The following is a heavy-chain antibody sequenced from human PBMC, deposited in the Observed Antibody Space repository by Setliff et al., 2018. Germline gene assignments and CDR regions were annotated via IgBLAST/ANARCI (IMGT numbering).Heavy chain of an antibody. Sequence: VKVSCKASGGTFSSYAISWVRQAPGQGLEWMGGIIPIFGTANYAQRFQSRVTMTTDTSTSTAYMELRSLRSDDTAVYYCARRETYYNFWSGYYAYWGQGTLVTVS. CDR2: IIPIFGTA. CDR3: ARRETYYNFWSGYYAY. J-gene: IGHJ4*02. D-gene: IGHD3-3*01. CDR1: GGTFSSYA. V-gene: IGHV1-69*05.